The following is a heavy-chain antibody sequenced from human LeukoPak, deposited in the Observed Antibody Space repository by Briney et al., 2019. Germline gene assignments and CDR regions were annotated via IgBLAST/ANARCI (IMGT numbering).Heavy chain of an antibody. CDR1: GFTFSSYE. Sequence: HPGGSLRLSCAASGFTFSSYEMNWVRQAPGKGLEWVSCINGSGSTMYYADSVRGRFTISRDNAKNSLYLQMNSLRAEDTSVYYCARGFSHTAIFLDYWGQGTLVTASS. CDR2: INGSGSTM. V-gene: IGHV3-48*03. CDR3: ARGFSHTAIFLDY. D-gene: IGHD5-18*01. J-gene: IGHJ4*02.